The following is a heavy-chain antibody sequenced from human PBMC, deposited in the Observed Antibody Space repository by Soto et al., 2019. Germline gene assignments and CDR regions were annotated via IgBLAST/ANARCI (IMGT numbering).Heavy chain of an antibody. CDR2: ISNSGTKK. J-gene: IGHJ6*02. V-gene: IGHV3-21*01. CDR1: GITFYSFS. CDR3: ARDEGYGMDV. Sequence: GGSLRLSCVASGITFYSFSVNWVRQAPGKGLEWVSSISNSGTKKNYADSVRGRFTISRDTANNSVFLQMNNLRGEDTAVYYCARDEGYGMDVWGQGTTVTVSS.